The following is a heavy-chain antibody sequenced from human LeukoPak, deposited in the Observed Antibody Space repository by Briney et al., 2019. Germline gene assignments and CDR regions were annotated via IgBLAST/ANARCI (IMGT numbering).Heavy chain of an antibody. V-gene: IGHV3-21*01. J-gene: IGHJ4*02. CDR3: AREGGYSSSWNYFDY. CDR2: ISSSSSYI. CDR1: GFTFSSYS. D-gene: IGHD6-13*01. Sequence: GGSLRLSCAASGFTFSSYSMNWVRQAPGKGLEWVSAISSSSSYIYYADSVKGRFTISRDNAKNSLYLQMNSLRAEDTAVYYCAREGGYSSSWNYFDYWGQGILVTVSS.